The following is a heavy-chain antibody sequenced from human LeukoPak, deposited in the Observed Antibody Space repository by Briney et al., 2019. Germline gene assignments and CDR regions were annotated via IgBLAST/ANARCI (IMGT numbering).Heavy chain of an antibody. J-gene: IGHJ6*02. CDR2: IYYSGST. Sequence: SETLSLTCTVSGGSISSGDYYWSWIRQPPGKGLEWIGYIYYSGSTYYNPSLKSRVTISVDTSKNQFSLKLSSVTAADTAVYYCARDYSGSYSNYYGMDVWGQGTTVTVSS. CDR3: ARDYSGSYSNYYGMDV. CDR1: GGSISSGDYY. V-gene: IGHV4-30-4*01. D-gene: IGHD1-26*01.